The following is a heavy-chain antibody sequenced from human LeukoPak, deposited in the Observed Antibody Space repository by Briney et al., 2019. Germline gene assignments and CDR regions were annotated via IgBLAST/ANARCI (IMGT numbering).Heavy chain of an antibody. CDR3: ARNERWSSRKTDY. V-gene: IGHV4-39*01. CDR2: IYYSGST. CDR1: GGSISSSSYY. J-gene: IGHJ4*02. D-gene: IGHD6-13*01. Sequence: SETLSLTCTVSGGSISSSSYYWGWIRQPPGKGLEWIGSIYYSGSTYYNPSLKSRVTISVDTSKNQFSLKLSSVTAADTAVYYCARNERWSSRKTDYWGQGTLVTVSS.